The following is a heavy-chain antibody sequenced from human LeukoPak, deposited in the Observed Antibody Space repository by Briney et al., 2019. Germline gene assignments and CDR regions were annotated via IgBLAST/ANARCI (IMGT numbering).Heavy chain of an antibody. CDR2: IYSGGNT. J-gene: IGHJ4*02. CDR3: ARRAGAYSHPYDY. CDR1: GFTVSSNS. V-gene: IGHV3-53*01. D-gene: IGHD4/OR15-4a*01. Sequence: GGSLRLSCTVSGFTVSSNSMSWVRQAPGKGLEWVSFIYSGGNTHYSDSVKGRFTISRDNSKNTLYLQMNSLRAEDTAVYYCARRAGAYSHPYDYWGQGTLVTVPS.